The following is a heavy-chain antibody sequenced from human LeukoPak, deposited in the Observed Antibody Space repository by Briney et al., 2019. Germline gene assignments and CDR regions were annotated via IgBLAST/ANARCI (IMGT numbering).Heavy chain of an antibody. CDR3: ARDQRIGGSATVYY. Sequence: ASVKVSCKASGYTFTGYYMHWVRQAPGQGLEWMGWISAYNGNTNYAQKLQGRVTMTTDTSTSTAYMELRSLRSDDTAVYYCARDQRIGGSATVYYWGQGTLVTVSS. CDR2: ISAYNGNT. J-gene: IGHJ4*02. CDR1: GYTFTGYY. D-gene: IGHD4-23*01. V-gene: IGHV1-18*04.